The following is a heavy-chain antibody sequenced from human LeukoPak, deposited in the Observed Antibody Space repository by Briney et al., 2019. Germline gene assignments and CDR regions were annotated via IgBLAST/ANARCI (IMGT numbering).Heavy chain of an antibody. V-gene: IGHV3-21*01. CDR1: GFTFSSYS. D-gene: IGHD3-22*01. CDR3: ARDLTMNSFDP. J-gene: IGHJ5*02. Sequence: GGSLRLSCAASGFTFSSYSMNWVRQAPGKGLEWVSSISSSSSYIYYADSVKGRFTISRDNAKNSLYLQINSLRAEDTAVYYCARDLTMNSFDPWGQGTLVTVSS. CDR2: ISSSSSYI.